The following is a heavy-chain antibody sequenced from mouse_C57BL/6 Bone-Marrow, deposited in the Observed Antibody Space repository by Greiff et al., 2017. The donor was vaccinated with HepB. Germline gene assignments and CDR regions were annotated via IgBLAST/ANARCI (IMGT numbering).Heavy chain of an antibody. CDR2: IWSGGST. D-gene: IGHD2-2*01. J-gene: IGHJ3*01. V-gene: IGHV2-2*01. CDR3: ARNEEVTTIGFAY. CDR1: GFSLTSYG. Sequence: QVQLKESGPGLVQPSQSLSITCTVSGFSLTSYGVHWVRQSPGKGLEWLGVIWSGGSTDYNAAFISRLSISKDNSKSQVFFKMNSLQADDTAIYYCARNEEVTTIGFAYWGQETLVTVSA.